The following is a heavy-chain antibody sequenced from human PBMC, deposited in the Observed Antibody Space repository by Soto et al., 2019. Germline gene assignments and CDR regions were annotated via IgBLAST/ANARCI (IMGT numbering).Heavy chain of an antibody. J-gene: IGHJ3*02. CDR1: GFTFSSYA. V-gene: IGHV3-23*01. CDR2: ISGSGGST. Sequence: EVQLLESGGGLVQLGGSLRLSCAASGFTFSSYAMSWVRQAPGKGLEWVSAISGSGGSTYYADSVKGRFTISRDNSKNTLYLQMNSLRAEDTAVYYCAKDRLAVAGHLNAFDIWGQGTMVTVSS. D-gene: IGHD6-19*01. CDR3: AKDRLAVAGHLNAFDI.